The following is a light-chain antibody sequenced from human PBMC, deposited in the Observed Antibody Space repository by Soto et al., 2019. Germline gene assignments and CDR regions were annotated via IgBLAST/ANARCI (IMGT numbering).Light chain of an antibody. CDR3: LQYNNWPRT. CDR1: QSVARN. J-gene: IGKJ1*01. V-gene: IGKV3-15*01. CDR2: GAS. Sequence: EIVMTQSPATLSVSPGERVTLSCRASQSVARNLAWYRQKPGQAPRLLIYGASTRATGIPARFSGSGSGTDFTLTISSLQSEDFAVYYCLQYNNWPRTFGQGTKVEIK.